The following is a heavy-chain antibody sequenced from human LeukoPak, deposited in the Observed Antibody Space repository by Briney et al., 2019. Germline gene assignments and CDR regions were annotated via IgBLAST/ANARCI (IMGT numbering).Heavy chain of an antibody. J-gene: IGHJ6*03. V-gene: IGHV1-2*02. D-gene: IGHD5-18*01. CDR1: GYTFTGYY. Sequence: ASVKVSCKASGYTFTGYYMHWVRQAPGQGLEWMGWINPNSGGTNYAQKFQGRVTMTRDTSISTAYMELSRLRSDDTAAYYCARGAGYSSFYYYYYYMDVWGKGTTVTISS. CDR2: INPNSGGT. CDR3: ARGAGYSSFYYYYYYMDV.